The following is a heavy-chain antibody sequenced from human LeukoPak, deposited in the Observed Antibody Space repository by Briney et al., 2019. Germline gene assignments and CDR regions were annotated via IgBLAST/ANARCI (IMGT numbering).Heavy chain of an antibody. CDR1: GFTFSSYS. CDR2: ISSSSSYI. J-gene: IGHJ4*02. CDR3: ARGRVYSYGTGEAFDY. D-gene: IGHD5-18*01. V-gene: IGHV3-21*01. Sequence: PGGSLRLSCAASGFTFSSYSMNWVRQAPGKGLEWVSSISSSSSYIYYADSVKGRFTISRDNAKNSLYLQMNSLRAEDTAVYYCARGRVYSYGTGEAFDYWGQGTLVTVSS.